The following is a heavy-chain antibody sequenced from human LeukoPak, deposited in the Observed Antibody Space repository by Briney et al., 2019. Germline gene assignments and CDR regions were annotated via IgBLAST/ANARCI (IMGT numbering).Heavy chain of an antibody. V-gene: IGHV3-66*01. J-gene: IGHJ6*02. Sequence: HPGGSLRLSCAASGLSVSNSYMSWVRQAPGKGLEWVSAIHSGGATYYVDFVKDRFIISKDNSKNSLYLQMNSLRAEDTAVYYCAGYFYGMDVWGQGTTVTVSS. CDR1: GLSVSNSY. CDR3: AGYFYGMDV. D-gene: IGHD2/OR15-2a*01. CDR2: IHSGGAT.